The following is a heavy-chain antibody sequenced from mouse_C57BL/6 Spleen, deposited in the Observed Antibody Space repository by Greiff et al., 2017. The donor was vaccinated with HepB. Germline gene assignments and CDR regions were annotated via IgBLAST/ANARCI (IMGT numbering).Heavy chain of an antibody. CDR3: ARRANWDGYYAMDY. Sequence: EVQLKESGGGLVQPGGSLKLSCAASGFTFSDYYMYWVRQTPEKRLEWVAYISNGGGSTYYPDTVKGRFTISRDNAKNTLYLQMSRLKSEDTAMYYCARRANWDGYYAMDYWGQGTSVTVSS. CDR2: ISNGGGST. CDR1: GFTFSDYY. D-gene: IGHD4-1*01. J-gene: IGHJ4*01. V-gene: IGHV5-12*01.